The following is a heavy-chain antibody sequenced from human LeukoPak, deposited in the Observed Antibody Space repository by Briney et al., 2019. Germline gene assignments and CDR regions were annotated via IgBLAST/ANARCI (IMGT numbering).Heavy chain of an antibody. CDR2: IYYSGST. V-gene: IGHV4-59*08. J-gene: IGHJ4*02. CDR3: ARTYHYDSSGYYLNFDY. CDR1: GGSISSYY. Sequence: SETLSLTCTVSGGSISSYYWSWIRQPPGKGLEWIGYIYYSGSTNYNPSLKSRVTISVDTSKNQFSLKLSSVTAAGTAVYYCARTYHYDSSGYYLNFDYWGQGTLVTVSS. D-gene: IGHD3-22*01.